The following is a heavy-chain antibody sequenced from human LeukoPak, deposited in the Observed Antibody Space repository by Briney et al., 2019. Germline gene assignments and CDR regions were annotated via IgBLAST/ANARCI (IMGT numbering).Heavy chain of an antibody. CDR3: ARGMTTVVARYYYYGMDV. V-gene: IGHV1-69*13. CDR2: IIPIFGTA. CDR1: GGTFISYA. D-gene: IGHD4-23*01. J-gene: IGHJ6*02. Sequence: ASVKVSCKASGGTFISYAISWVRQAPGQGLEWMGGIIPIFGTANYAQKFQGRVTITADESTSTAYMELSSLRSEDTAVYYCARGMTTVVARYYYYGMDVWGQGTTVTVSS.